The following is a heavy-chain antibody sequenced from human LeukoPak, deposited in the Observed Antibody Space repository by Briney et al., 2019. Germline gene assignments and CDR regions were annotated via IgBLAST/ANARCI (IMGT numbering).Heavy chain of an antibody. CDR2: ISGDGGST. V-gene: IGHV3-43*02. Sequence: PGGSLRLSCAASGFTFDDYAMHWVRQAPGKGLGWVSLISGDGGSTYYADSVKGRFTISRDNSKNSLYLQMNSLRTEDTALYYCAKDLGYSSSWPEYFQHWGQGTLVTVSS. J-gene: IGHJ1*01. CDR3: AKDLGYSSSWPEYFQH. CDR1: GFTFDDYA. D-gene: IGHD6-13*01.